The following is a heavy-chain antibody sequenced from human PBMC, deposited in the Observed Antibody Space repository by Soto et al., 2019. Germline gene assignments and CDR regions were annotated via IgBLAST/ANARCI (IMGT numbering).Heavy chain of an antibody. CDR1: GGSISSGDYY. V-gene: IGHV4-30-4*02. D-gene: IGHD4-17*01. Sequence: PSETLSLTCTVSGGSISSGDYYWSWIRHPPGKGLEWIGYIYYSGSTYYNPSLKSRVTISVDTSKNQFSLKLSSVTAADTAVYYCARENREDYGDYGGLDYWGQGTLVTVSS. J-gene: IGHJ4*02. CDR3: ARENREDYGDYGGLDY. CDR2: IYYSGST.